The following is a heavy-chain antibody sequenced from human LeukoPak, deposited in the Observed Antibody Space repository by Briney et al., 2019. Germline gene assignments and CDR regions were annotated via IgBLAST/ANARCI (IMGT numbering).Heavy chain of an antibody. D-gene: IGHD3-3*01. CDR2: INHSRGT. CDR3: ARGDYDFWSGVYYYYMDV. V-gene: IGHV4-34*01. Sequence: SKTLSLTCAVYGGSFSGYYWSWIRQPPGKGLEWIGEINHSRGTNYNPSLKSRVTISVDTSKNQFSLKLSSVTAADTAVYYCARGDYDFWSGVYYYYMDVWGKGTTVTVSS. CDR1: GGSFSGYY. J-gene: IGHJ6*03.